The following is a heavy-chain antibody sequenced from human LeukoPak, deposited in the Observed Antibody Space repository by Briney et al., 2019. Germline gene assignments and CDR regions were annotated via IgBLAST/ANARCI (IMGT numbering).Heavy chain of an antibody. V-gene: IGHV3-74*01. CDR3: ASGLIRTGGKDY. CDR1: GFTFSSYW. CDR2: INSDGRST. J-gene: IGHJ4*02. Sequence: PGGSLRLSCAASGFTFSSYWMHWVRQAPGKGLVWVSRINSDGRSTTYADSVKGRFTISRDNAKNTLYLQMNSLRAEDTAVYYCASGLIRTGGKDYWGQGALVTVSA. D-gene: IGHD7-27*01.